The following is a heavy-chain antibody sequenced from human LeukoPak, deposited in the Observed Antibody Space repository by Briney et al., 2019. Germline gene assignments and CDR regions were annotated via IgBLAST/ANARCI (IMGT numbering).Heavy chain of an antibody. CDR2: IYSGGST. V-gene: IGHV3-53*01. CDR3: ARGPVKGYYYYYGMDV. CDR1: GFTVSSNY. D-gene: IGHD4-17*01. J-gene: IGHJ6*02. Sequence: GGSLRLSCAASGFTVSSNYMSWVRQAPGKGLEWVSVIYSGGSTYSADSVKGRFTISRDNSKNTLYLQMNSLRAEETAVYYCARGPVKGYYYYYGMDVWGQGTTVTVSS.